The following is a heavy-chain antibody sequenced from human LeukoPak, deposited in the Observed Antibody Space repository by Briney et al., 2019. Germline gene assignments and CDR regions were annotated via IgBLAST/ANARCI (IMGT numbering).Heavy chain of an antibody. CDR1: GGSIRSSSYY. J-gene: IGHJ5*02. CDR2: MYYSGST. CDR3: ARRGSSDWNWFDP. D-gene: IGHD6-19*01. Sequence: TSETLSLTCTVSGGSIRSSSYYWGWIRQPPGKGLEWIGTMYYSGSTYYNPSLKSRVTISVDTSKNQFSLKLSSVTAADTAVYYCARRGSSDWNWFDPWGQGALVTVSS. V-gene: IGHV4-39*01.